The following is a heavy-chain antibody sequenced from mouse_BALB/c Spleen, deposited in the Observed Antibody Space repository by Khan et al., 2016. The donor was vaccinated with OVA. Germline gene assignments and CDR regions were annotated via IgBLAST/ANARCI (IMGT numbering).Heavy chain of an antibody. CDR2: IWGGGTT. Sequence: QVQLKESGPGLVAPSQNLSITCTVSGFSLSDYGVSWIRQPPGKGLEWLGVIWGGGTTYYTSALKSRLSISKDNSKSQVFLKMSSLQSDDTAMYYCAKVVWSYYYTLDYWGQGTSVTVSS. V-gene: IGHV2-6-5*01. J-gene: IGHJ4*01. CDR1: GFSLSDYG. D-gene: IGHD1-1*02. CDR3: AKVVWSYYYTLDY.